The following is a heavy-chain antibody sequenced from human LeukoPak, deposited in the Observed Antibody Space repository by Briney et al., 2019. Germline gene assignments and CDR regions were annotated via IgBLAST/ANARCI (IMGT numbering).Heavy chain of an antibody. CDR2: IYSGGST. D-gene: IGHD3-10*01. CDR3: ARVTGSYYPFDY. CDR1: GFTVSSNY. V-gene: IGHV3-53*01. J-gene: IGHJ4*02. Sequence: LPGGSLRLSCAASGFTVSSNYMSRVRQAPGKGLEWVSIIYSGGSTYYADSVKGRFTISRDNSKNTLYLQMNSLRAEDTAVYYCARVTGSYYPFDYWGQGTLVTVSS.